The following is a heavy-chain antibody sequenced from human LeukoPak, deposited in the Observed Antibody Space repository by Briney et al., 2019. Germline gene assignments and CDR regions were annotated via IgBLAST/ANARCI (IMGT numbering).Heavy chain of an antibody. V-gene: IGHV3-30*18. CDR2: LSYDGSNK. J-gene: IGHJ4*02. CDR3: AKDLEPQLVGAADY. CDR1: GFTFSSYG. D-gene: IGHD1-26*01. Sequence: GRSLRLSCAASGFTFSSYGMHWVRQAPGKGLEWVAVLSYDGSNKYYADSVKSRFTISRDNSKNTLYLQMNSLRAEDTAVYYCAKDLEPQLVGAADYWGQGTLVTVSS.